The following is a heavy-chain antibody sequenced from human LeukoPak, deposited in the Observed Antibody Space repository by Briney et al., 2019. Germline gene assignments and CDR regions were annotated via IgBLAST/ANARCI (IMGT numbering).Heavy chain of an antibody. V-gene: IGHV4-31*03. J-gene: IGHJ4*02. Sequence: SETLSLTCTVSGGSIRSGGDYWSWTRQHPGKGLEWIGYIHYSESTYYNPSLRSRVTISVDTSKNQSSLKLNSVTAADTAVYFCARGHEDYDSSGYYRFDYWGQGTLVTVSS. CDR2: IHYSEST. CDR1: GGSIRSGGDY. CDR3: ARGHEDYDSSGYYRFDY. D-gene: IGHD3-22*01.